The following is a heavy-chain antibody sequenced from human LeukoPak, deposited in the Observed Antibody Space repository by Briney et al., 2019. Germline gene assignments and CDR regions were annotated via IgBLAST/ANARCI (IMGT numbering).Heavy chain of an antibody. Sequence: PSETLSLTCAVYGGSFSGYYWSWIRQPPGKGLEWIGEINHSGSTNYNPSLKSRVTISVDTSKNQFSLKLSSVTAADTAVYYCVQLVPNDAFDIWGQGTMVTVSS. J-gene: IGHJ3*02. V-gene: IGHV4-34*01. CDR3: VQLVPNDAFDI. CDR1: GGSFSGYY. D-gene: IGHD6-6*01. CDR2: INHSGST.